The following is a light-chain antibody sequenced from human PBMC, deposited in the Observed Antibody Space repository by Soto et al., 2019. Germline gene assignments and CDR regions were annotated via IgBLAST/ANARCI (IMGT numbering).Light chain of an antibody. V-gene: IGLV2-8*01. CDR3: SSFAGGNNYV. CDR2: DVS. CDR1: SSDVGGYNY. Sequence: QSXLTQPXXVSGXXXXXXXXXCTGTSSDVGGYNYVSWYQQHPGKAPKLMIYDVSKRPSGVPDRFSGAKSGNTASLTVSGLQAEDEADYYCSSFAGGNNYVFGTGTKLTVL. J-gene: IGLJ1*01.